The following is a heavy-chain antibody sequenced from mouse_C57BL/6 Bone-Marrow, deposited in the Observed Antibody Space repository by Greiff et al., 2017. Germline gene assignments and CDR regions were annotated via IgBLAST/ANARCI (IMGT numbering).Heavy chain of an antibody. CDR1: GFNIKDDY. CDR3: TNYYGSNWYFDV. Sequence: VQLQQSGAELVRPGASVKLSCTASGFNIKDDYMHWVKPRPEQGLEWIGWIAPENGDTEYASKVQCKATIPADTSSNTAYLQLSSLTSEDTAVYYCTNYYGSNWYFDVWGTGTTVTVSS. CDR2: IAPENGDT. D-gene: IGHD1-1*01. J-gene: IGHJ1*03. V-gene: IGHV14-4*01.